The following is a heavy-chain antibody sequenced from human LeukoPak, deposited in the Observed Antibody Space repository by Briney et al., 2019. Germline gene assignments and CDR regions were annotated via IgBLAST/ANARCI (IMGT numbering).Heavy chain of an antibody. J-gene: IGHJ3*01. CDR2: IYAGDSET. CDR3: AKRVGYYGDSRGCAFDV. Sequence: PGESLKISCKDSGYSFSTYWIVLVRQMPGKGLEWMGIIYAGDSETRYEPSFQGQVTISADKSISTAYLQWASLKASDTAIYYCAKRVGYYGDSRGCAFDVWGQGTVLTVSS. V-gene: IGHV5-51*01. D-gene: IGHD4-17*01. CDR1: GYSFSTYW.